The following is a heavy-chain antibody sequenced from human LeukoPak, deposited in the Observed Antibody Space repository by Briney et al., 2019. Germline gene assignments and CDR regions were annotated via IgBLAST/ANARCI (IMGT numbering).Heavy chain of an antibody. CDR3: ARISTSSPSDH. CDR2: TSGSGITT. V-gene: IGHV3-23*01. D-gene: IGHD2/OR15-2a*01. J-gene: IGHJ4*02. Sequence: ARPLRLSCAPSGFTFSSYAMAWGCLRQSPGTDLVSSTSGSGITTYYGDSVKGRFTTSRDNSKNTLYLQMNSLRAEDTAVYYCARISTSSPSDHWGQGTLVTVSS. CDR1: GFTFSSYA.